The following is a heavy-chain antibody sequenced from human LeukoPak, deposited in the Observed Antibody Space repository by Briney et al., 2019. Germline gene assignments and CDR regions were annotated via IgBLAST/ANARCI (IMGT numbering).Heavy chain of an antibody. J-gene: IGHJ4*02. CDR1: GFTFSSYA. Sequence: GGSLRLSCAASGFTFSSYAMSWVRQAPGKGLEWVSAISGSGGSTYYADSVKGRFTISRDNSKNTLYLQMNSLRAEDTAVYYCAKGTNYDYVWGSYRYTLLFDYWGQGTLVTVSS. V-gene: IGHV3-23*01. CDR3: AKGTNYDYVWGSYRYTLLFDY. CDR2: ISGSGGST. D-gene: IGHD3-16*02.